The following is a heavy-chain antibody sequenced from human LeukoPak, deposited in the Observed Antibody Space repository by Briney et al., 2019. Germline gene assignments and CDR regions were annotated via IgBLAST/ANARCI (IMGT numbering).Heavy chain of an antibody. D-gene: IGHD2/OR15-2a*01. CDR3: TKALKDVIRPAYGC. CDR1: GFTIGSFA. CDR2: ISSGDYT. Sequence: GGSLRLSCAASGFTIGSFAMSWVRQAPGKGLEWVSTISSGDYTYYADSVKGRFTISRDNSVNTLYLQMNGLSGEDTAVYFCTKALKDVIRPAYGCWGQGTLVTVSS. J-gene: IGHJ4*02. V-gene: IGHV3-23*01.